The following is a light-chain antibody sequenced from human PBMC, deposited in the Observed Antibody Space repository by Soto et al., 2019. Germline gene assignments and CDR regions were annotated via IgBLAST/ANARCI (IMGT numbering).Light chain of an antibody. CDR2: KVS. J-gene: IGKJ1*01. Sequence: DVVLTQSPLSLPVTLGQPASISCKSSQSLVHSDGNIYLNWFQLRPGQSPRRLIYKVSNRDAGVPDRFSGSGSGADFTLKISRVEAEDVGVYYCMQGRHWPPTFGQGTKVDI. CDR1: QSLVHSDGNIY. CDR3: MQGRHWPPT. V-gene: IGKV2-30*02.